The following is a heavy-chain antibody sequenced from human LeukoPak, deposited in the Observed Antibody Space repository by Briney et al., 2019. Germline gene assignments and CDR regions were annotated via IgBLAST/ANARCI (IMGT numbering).Heavy chain of an antibody. Sequence: SETLSFTCTVSGGSINRGYFYWSWIRQPAGKGPEWIGRIYFSGSTHYNPSLKSRVTISVDTSKNQFSLKLSSVTAADTAVYYCAKMGGFSSLAFDIWGHGTMVTVSS. CDR3: AKMGGFSSLAFDI. D-gene: IGHD6-6*01. CDR2: IYFSGST. J-gene: IGHJ3*02. V-gene: IGHV4-61*02. CDR1: GGSINRGYFY.